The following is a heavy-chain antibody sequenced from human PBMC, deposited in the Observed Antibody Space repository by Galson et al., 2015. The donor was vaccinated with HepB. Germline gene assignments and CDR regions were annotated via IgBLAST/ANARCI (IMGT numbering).Heavy chain of an antibody. D-gene: IGHD6-13*01. V-gene: IGHV3-48*03. Sequence: SLRLSCAASGFAFRSSDMNWVREAPGKGLEWVSYISSSGSTIYYADSVKGRFTISRDNAKNSLYLQKNSLRAEDTAVYYCARIAAAGTPPNGMDVWGQGTTVTVSS. CDR2: ISSSGSTI. CDR3: ARIAAAGTPPNGMDV. CDR1: GFAFRSSD. J-gene: IGHJ6*02.